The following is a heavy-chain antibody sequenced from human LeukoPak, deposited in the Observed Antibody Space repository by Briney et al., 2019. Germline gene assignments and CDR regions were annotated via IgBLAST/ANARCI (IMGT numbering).Heavy chain of an antibody. D-gene: IGHD6-13*01. CDR1: GFTFDDYA. V-gene: IGHV3-43*02. J-gene: IGHJ4*02. Sequence: PGGSLRLSCAASGFTFDDYAMHWVRQVPGKGLEWVSLILGDGSSTNYADSVKGRFTISRDNSKNSLYLHMNSLRVEDTAMYFCAKDRYSSSWYTIDYWGQGTLVTVCS. CDR3: AKDRYSSSWYTIDY. CDR2: ILGDGSST.